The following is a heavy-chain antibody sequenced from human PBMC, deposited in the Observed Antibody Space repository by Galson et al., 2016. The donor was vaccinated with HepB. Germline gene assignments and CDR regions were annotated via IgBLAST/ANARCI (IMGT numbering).Heavy chain of an antibody. CDR2: INPSSGAS. V-gene: IGHV1-8*01. D-gene: IGHD5-12*01. Sequence: SVKVSCKASGYTFASYDINWVRQAPGQGLEWMGWINPSSGASGYAQKFQARVTMTRNTFINTAYMELRSLRFDDTAVYYCARVLRRGYSNYDANWGQGTLVTVSS. CDR3: ARVLRRGYSNYDAN. CDR1: GYTFASYD. J-gene: IGHJ4*02.